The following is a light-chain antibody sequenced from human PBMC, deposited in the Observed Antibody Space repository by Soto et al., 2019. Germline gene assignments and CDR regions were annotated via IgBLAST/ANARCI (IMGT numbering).Light chain of an antibody. CDR3: QQYDNLPFT. J-gene: IGKJ3*01. V-gene: IGKV1-33*01. CDR2: DAS. CDR1: QDINNY. Sequence: DIQMPQSPSSLSASVGDRVTITCQAGQDINNYLNWYQHKPGKAPKLLIYDASSLETGVPSRFTGSGSGTDFTFTISSLQPEDIATYYCQQYDNLPFTFGPGTKVDIK.